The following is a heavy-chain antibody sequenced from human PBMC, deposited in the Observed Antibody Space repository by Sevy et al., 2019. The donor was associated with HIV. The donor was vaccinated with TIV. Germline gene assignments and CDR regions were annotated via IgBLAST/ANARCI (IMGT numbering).Heavy chain of an antibody. CDR1: GYTFTSYD. D-gene: IGHD2-21*02. CDR3: ARIHRAYCGGDCYYNWFDP. Sequence: ASEKVSCKASGYTFTSYDINWVRQATGQGLEWMGWMNPNSGNTGYAQTFQGRVTMTRNTSISTAYMELSSLRSEDTAVYYCARIHRAYCGGDCYYNWFDPWGQGTLVTVSS. J-gene: IGHJ5*02. CDR2: MNPNSGNT. V-gene: IGHV1-8*01.